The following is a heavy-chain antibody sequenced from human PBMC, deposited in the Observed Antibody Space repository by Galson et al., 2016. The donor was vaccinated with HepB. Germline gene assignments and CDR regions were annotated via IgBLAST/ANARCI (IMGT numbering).Heavy chain of an antibody. CDR1: GFTFSSYS. Sequence: LRLSCAASGFTFSSYSMNWVRQAPGKGLEWVSSIGDSSSYIYYADSVQGRFTISRDNGKNSLYLQMNSLRAEDTAVYYCARDRGSSSFFYDYWGHGTLVTVSS. J-gene: IGHJ4*01. D-gene: IGHD2-2*01. CDR2: IGDSSSYI. V-gene: IGHV3-21*01. CDR3: ARDRGSSSFFYDY.